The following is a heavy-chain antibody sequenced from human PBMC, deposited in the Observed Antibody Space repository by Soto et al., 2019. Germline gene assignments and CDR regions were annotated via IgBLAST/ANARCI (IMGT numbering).Heavy chain of an antibody. CDR1: GYTFTSYA. V-gene: IGHV1-3*01. CDR3: AKASAAGSAYDVFDF. CDR2: INAGNGNT. D-gene: IGHD6-19*01. Sequence: ASVKVSCKASGYTFTSYAMHWVRQAPGQRLEWMGWINAGNGNTKYSQKFQGRVTITRDTSASTAYMELSSLRSEDTAVYYCAKASAAGSAYDVFDFWGQGTMVTVSS. J-gene: IGHJ3*01.